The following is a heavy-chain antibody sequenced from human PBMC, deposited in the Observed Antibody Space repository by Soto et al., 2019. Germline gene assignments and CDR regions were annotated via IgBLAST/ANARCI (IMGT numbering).Heavy chain of an antibody. J-gene: IGHJ1*01. CDR2: ISSDGNKK. CDR1: GFTFSSYG. D-gene: IGHD4-4*01. Sequence: QVQLVESGGGVVQPGRSLRLSCAASGFTFSSYGIHWVRQAPGKGLEWVTLISSDGNKKYYGDSVQGRFTISRDNSKNTLYLEMDSLRPEDTAIYYCAKDQRGSNYGYFQYWGQGTLVTVSS. V-gene: IGHV3-30*18. CDR3: AKDQRGSNYGYFQY.